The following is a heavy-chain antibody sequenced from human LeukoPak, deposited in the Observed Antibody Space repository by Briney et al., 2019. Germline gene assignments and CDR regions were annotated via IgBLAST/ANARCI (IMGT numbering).Heavy chain of an antibody. Sequence: GESLKISCKGSGYSFTSYWSGWVRQMPGKGLEWMGIIYPGDSDTRYSPSFQGQVTISADKSISTAYLQWSSLKASDTAIYYCARRNYGDYQGFYWYFDLWGRGTLVTVSS. CDR3: ARRNYGDYQGFYWYFDL. V-gene: IGHV5-51*01. D-gene: IGHD4-17*01. CDR1: GYSFTSYW. J-gene: IGHJ2*01. CDR2: IYPGDSDT.